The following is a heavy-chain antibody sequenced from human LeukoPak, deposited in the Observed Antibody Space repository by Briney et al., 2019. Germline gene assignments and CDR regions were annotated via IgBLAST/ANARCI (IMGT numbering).Heavy chain of an antibody. CDR3: ARASVDTAMVMSG. CDR2: IYTSGST. D-gene: IGHD5-18*01. J-gene: IGHJ4*02. CDR1: GGSFSGYY. V-gene: IGHV4-59*10. Sequence: PSETLSLTCAVYGGSFSGYYWSWIRQPAGKGLEWIGRIYTSGSTNYNPSLKSRVTISVDTSKNQFSLKLSSVTAADTAVYYCARASVDTAMVMSGWGQGTLVTVSS.